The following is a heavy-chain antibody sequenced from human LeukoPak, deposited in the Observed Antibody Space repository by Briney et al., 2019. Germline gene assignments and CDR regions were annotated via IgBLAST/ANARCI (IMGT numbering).Heavy chain of an antibody. CDR2: IYYSGST. CDR1: GGSISSGGYY. J-gene: IGHJ3*02. CDR3: ASILIAVAGTRAFDI. V-gene: IGHV4-31*03. Sequence: SETLSLTGTVAGGSISSGGYYWSWIRQHPGKGLEWIGYIYYSGSTYYNPSLKCRVTISVDTSKNQFSLKLSSVTAADTAVYYCASILIAVAGTRAFDIWGQGTMVPVPS. D-gene: IGHD6-19*01.